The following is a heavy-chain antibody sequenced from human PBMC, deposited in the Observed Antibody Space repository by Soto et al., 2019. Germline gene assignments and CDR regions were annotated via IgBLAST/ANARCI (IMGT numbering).Heavy chain of an antibody. Sequence: EVQLLESGGGLVQPGGSLRLSCAASGFTFSSFGMSWVRQAPGKGLEWVSGISSGGSTYYAESVKGRSTISRDNSENTLYLQMNSLRVEDTAVYYCAKGEQWLEGDYWGRGTLVTVSS. D-gene: IGHD6-19*01. CDR1: GFTFSSFG. CDR3: AKGEQWLEGDY. V-gene: IGHV3-23*01. J-gene: IGHJ4*02. CDR2: ISSGGST.